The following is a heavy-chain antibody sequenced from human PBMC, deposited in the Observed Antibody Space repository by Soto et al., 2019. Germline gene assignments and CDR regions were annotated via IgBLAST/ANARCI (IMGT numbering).Heavy chain of an antibody. V-gene: IGHV3-23*01. J-gene: IGHJ5*01. CDR3: ASGASTFDS. CDR1: GFTFSNSA. CDR2: ISGGSGDT. D-gene: IGHD2-2*01. Sequence: EVQLLESGGGVAQPGGSLRLSCAASGFTFSNSAMSWVRQAPGKGLEWVSTISGGSGDTSYADPVKGRFIVSRDDSRTTLYLQMNSLRAEDTALYYCASGASTFDSWGQGRPVIVSS.